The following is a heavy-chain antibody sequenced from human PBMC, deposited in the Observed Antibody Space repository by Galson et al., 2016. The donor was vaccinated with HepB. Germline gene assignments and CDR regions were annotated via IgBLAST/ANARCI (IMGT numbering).Heavy chain of an antibody. CDR1: GFTYSTYW. D-gene: IGHD2-15*01. V-gene: IGHV3-74*01. CDR2: INSDGSDT. CDR3: AKGRLPTSYRGLAY. Sequence: SLRLSCATSGFTYSTYWMHWVRQTPGKGLVWVSLINSDGSDTIYADSVKGRITISRDNAKNKLYLQMNSLRVEDTAVYYCAKGRLPTSYRGLAYWGQGTLVTVSS. J-gene: IGHJ4*02.